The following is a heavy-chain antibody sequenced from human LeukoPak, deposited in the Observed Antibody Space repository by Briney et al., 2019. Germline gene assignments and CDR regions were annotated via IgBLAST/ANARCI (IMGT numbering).Heavy chain of an antibody. J-gene: IGHJ4*02. CDR2: INTNTENP. CDR3: ARSSWIQQSSDF. V-gene: IGHV7-4-1*02. D-gene: IGHD5-18*01. CDR1: GYTFTGYY. Sequence: GASVKVSCTASGYTFTGYYMHWVRQAPGQGLEWMGWINTNTENPTYAQDFTGRFVFSLDTSVTTTFLEISSLKAEDTAIYYCARSSWIQQSSDFWGQGTLVTVSS.